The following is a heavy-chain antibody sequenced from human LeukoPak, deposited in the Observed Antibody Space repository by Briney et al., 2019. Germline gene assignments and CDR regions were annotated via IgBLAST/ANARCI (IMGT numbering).Heavy chain of an antibody. CDR3: ARLSSRPLPFDY. V-gene: IGHV1-2*04. CDR2: INPNSGGT. Sequence: ASVKVSCKASGYTFTGCYMHWVRQAPGQWLEWMGWINPNSGGTNYAQKFQGWVTMTRDTSISTAYMELSRLRSDDTAVYYCARLSSRPLPFDYWGQGTLVTVSS. CDR1: GYTFTGCY. D-gene: IGHD6-13*01. J-gene: IGHJ4*02.